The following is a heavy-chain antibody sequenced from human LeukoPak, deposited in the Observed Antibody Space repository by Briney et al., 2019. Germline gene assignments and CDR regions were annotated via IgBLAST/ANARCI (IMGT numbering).Heavy chain of an antibody. D-gene: IGHD3-10*01. Sequence: GASAKVSCKASGYTFTSYGISWVRQAPGQGLEWMGWISAYNGNTNYAQKLQGRVTMTTDTSTSTAYMELRSLRSDDTAVYYCARDPLGGFGELSNDYWGQGTLVTVSS. CDR2: ISAYNGNT. CDR1: GYTFTSYG. J-gene: IGHJ4*02. V-gene: IGHV1-18*01. CDR3: ARDPLGGFGELSNDY.